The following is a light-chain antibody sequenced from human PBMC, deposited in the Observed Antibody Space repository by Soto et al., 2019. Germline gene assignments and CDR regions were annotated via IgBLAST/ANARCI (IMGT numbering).Light chain of an antibody. CDR3: SSYTSNSIV. CDR2: EVS. V-gene: IGLV2-14*01. CDR1: SSDVGGYNY. J-gene: IGLJ1*01. Sequence: QSALPQPASVSGSPGQSITISCTGTSSDVGGYNYVSWYQQHPGKAPKLMIYEVSFRPSGISNRFSGSKSGNTASLTISGLQAEDEADYYCSSYTSNSIVFGTGTKVTVL.